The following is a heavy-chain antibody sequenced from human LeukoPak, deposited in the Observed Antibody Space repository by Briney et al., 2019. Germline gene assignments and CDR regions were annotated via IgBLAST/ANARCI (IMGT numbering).Heavy chain of an antibody. CDR2: INQSGST. D-gene: IGHD4-17*01. V-gene: IGHV4-34*01. Sequence: PSEALSLTRALPGGSFSGYYRSWGPHPPGEGRGWVGEINQSGSTKYNPSLKSRVTISVDTSKNQVSLKLSSVTAADAAVYYCARRGPAMTTNYYYCYMDVWGKGTTVTVSS. CDR1: GGSFSGYY. CDR3: ARRGPAMTTNYYYCYMDV. J-gene: IGHJ6*03.